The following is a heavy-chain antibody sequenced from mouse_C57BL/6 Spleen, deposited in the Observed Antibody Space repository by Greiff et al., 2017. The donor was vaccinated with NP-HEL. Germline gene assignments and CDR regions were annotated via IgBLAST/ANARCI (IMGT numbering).Heavy chain of an antibody. D-gene: IGHD4-1*01. J-gene: IGHJ3*01. CDR3: ARSGSGTFAY. V-gene: IGHV1-19*01. CDR1: GYTFTDYY. CDR2: INPYNGGT. Sequence: SGPVLVKPGASVKMSCKASGYTFTDYYMNWVKQSHGKSLEWIGVINPYNGGTSYNQKFKGKATLTVDKSSSTAYMELNSLTSEDSAVYYCARSGSGTFAYWGQGTLVTVSA.